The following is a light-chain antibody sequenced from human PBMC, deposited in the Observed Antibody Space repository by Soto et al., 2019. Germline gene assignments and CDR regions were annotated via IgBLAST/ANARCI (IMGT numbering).Light chain of an antibody. CDR2: DAS. CDR1: QSVSSY. V-gene: IGKV3-11*01. CDR3: HQRSNCPRFT. J-gene: IGKJ5*01. Sequence: EIVLTQSPATLSLSPGERATLSCRASQSVSSYLAWYQQKPGQAPRLLIYDASNRATGIPARFSGSGSGTDFTLTISSLEPEDFAVYYCHQRSNCPRFTFDQGTPLEIK.